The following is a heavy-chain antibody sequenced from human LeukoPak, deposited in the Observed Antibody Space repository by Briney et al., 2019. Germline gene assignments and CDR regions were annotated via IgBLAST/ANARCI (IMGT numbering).Heavy chain of an antibody. CDR3: ARGDSSGWYYFDY. CDR2: INPNSGGT. Sequence: ASVKVSCKASGYTFISYYMHWVRQAPGQGLEWMGWINPNSGGTNYAQKFQGRVTMTRDTSISTAYMELSRLRSDDTAVYYCARGDSSGWYYFDYWGQGTLVTVSS. D-gene: IGHD6-19*01. V-gene: IGHV1-2*02. CDR1: GYTFISYY. J-gene: IGHJ4*02.